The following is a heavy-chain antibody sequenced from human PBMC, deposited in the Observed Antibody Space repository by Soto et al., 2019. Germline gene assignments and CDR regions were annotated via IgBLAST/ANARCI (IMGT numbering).Heavy chain of an antibody. CDR3: AKGFRGVPSWFYP. Sequence: QVQLQESGPGLVRPSQTLSLSCTVSGGSISNSANHWSWIRQHPGEGLEWIGYIYYSGGTYYSPSLKGRVTMSTDASKNPFSLQLSSVTAAHTSVYYGAKGFRGVPSWFYPWRQATLVTVSS. CDR2: IYYSGGT. V-gene: IGHV4-31*03. D-gene: IGHD3-10*01. CDR1: GGSISNSANH. J-gene: IGHJ5*02.